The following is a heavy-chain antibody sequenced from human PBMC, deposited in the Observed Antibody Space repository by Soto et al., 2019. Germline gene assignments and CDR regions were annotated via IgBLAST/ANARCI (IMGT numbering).Heavy chain of an antibody. CDR2: IKSKTDGGTT. V-gene: IGHV3-15*07. D-gene: IGHD3-22*01. CDR3: TTEDSSGYYRGYYYYYGMDV. CDR1: GFTFSNAW. Sequence: GSLRLSCAASGFTFSNAWMNWVRQAPGKGLEWVGRIKSKTDGGTTDYAAPVKGRFTISRDDSKNTLYLQMNSLKTEDTAVYYCTTEDSSGYYRGYYYYYGMDVWGQGTTVTVSS. J-gene: IGHJ6*02.